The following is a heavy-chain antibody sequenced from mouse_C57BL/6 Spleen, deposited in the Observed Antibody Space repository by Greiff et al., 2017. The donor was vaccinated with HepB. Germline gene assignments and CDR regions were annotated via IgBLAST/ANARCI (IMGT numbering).Heavy chain of an antibody. CDR2: IYPGDGDT. CDR3: ARSPGGTTASDY. Sequence: VQLQESGPELVKPGASVKISCKASGYAFSSSWMNWVKQRPGKGLEWIGRIYPGDGDTNYNGKFKGKATLTADKSSSTAYMQLSSLTSEDSAVYFCARSPGGTTASDYWGQGTTLTVSS. J-gene: IGHJ2*01. D-gene: IGHD1-2*01. CDR1: GYAFSSSW. V-gene: IGHV1-82*01.